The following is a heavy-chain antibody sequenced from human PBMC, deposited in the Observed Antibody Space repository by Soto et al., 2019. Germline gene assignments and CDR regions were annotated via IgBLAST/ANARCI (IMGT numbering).Heavy chain of an antibody. D-gene: IGHD4-17*01. J-gene: IGHJ6*02. CDR2: FFSDAER. Sequence: SGPTLVNPTATLTLTCSVSGFSLTNGRMGVSWIRQPPGKALEWLAHFFSDAERSYSTSMQSRLNMYKDSSGSQVGLTITNMASADTATYFCARMEGDYNYYGLDVCGHGIAVIVAS. CDR1: GFSLTNGRMG. V-gene: IGHV2-26*01. CDR3: ARMEGDYNYYGLDV.